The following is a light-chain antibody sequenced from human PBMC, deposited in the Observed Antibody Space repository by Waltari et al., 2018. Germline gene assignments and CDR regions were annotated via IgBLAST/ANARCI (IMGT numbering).Light chain of an antibody. J-gene: IGLJ2*01. Sequence: QSALTQPASVSGSPGQSITISCTGTSSDVGSYNLVSWYQQHPGKAPKLMIYEGSKRPSGVSTRLSGSKSGNTASLTISGLQAEDEADYYCCSYAGSIVVFGGGTKLTVL. CDR2: EGS. V-gene: IGLV2-23*01. CDR1: SSDVGSYNL. CDR3: CSYAGSIVV.